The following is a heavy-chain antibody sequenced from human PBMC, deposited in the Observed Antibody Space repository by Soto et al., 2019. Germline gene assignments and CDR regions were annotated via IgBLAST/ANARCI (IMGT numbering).Heavy chain of an antibody. J-gene: IGHJ4*02. CDR2: IYHSGST. CDR1: GGSISSSNW. D-gene: IGHD6-19*01. CDR3: ARAGPVAGRGTLDY. Sequence: SETLSLTCAVSGGSISSSNWWSWVRQPPGKGLEWIGEIYHSGSTNYNPSLKSRVTISVDKSKNQFSLKLSSVTAADTAVYYCARAGPVAGRGTLDYWGQGTLVTVSS. V-gene: IGHV4-4*02.